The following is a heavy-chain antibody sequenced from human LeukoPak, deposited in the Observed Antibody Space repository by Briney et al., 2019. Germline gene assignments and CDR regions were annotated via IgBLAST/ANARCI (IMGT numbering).Heavy chain of an antibody. CDR1: GGSISSYY. J-gene: IGHJ6*02. V-gene: IGHV4-59*08. D-gene: IGHD2-2*03. CDR3: ARLVGYCSSTSCPGGVYYYYGMDV. Sequence: SETLSLTCTVSGGSISSYYWSWIRQPPGKGLEWIGYIYYSGSINYNPSLKSRVTISVDTSKNQFSLKLSSVTAADTAVYYCARLVGYCSSTSCPGGVYYYYGMDVWGQGTTVTVSS. CDR2: IYYSGSI.